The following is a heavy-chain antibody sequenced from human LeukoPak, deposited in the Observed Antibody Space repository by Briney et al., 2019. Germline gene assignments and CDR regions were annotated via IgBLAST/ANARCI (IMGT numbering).Heavy chain of an antibody. V-gene: IGHV3-23*01. CDR3: AKDRPNFYEASGSYYKMKGDF. CDR2: ISGSGGGT. J-gene: IGHJ4*02. D-gene: IGHD3-10*01. CDR1: GFTFSSYA. Sequence: AGGSLRLSCAASGFTFSSYAMSWVRQAPGKGLEWVSTISGSGGGTYYADSVKGRFTISRDNLKNTVYLQMNSLRGEDTAIYYCAKDRPNFYEASGSYYKMKGDFWGQGTLVTVSS.